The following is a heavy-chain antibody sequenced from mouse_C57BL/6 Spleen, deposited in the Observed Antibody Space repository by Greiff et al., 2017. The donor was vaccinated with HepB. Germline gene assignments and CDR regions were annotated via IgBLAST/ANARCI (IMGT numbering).Heavy chain of an antibody. J-gene: IGHJ3*01. D-gene: IGHD4-1*01. V-gene: IGHV6-3*01. Sequence: EVHLVESGGGLVQPGGSMKLSCVASGFTFSNYWMNWVRQSPEKGLEWVAQIRLKSDNYATHYAESVKGRFTISRDDSKSSVYLQMNNLRAEDTGIYYCTLLTGTAWFAYWGQGTLVTVSA. CDR2: IRLKSDNYAT. CDR1: GFTFSNYW. CDR3: TLLTGTAWFAY.